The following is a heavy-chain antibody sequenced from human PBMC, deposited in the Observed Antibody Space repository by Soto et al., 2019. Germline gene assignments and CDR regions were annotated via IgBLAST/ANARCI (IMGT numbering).Heavy chain of an antibody. V-gene: IGHV4-39*01. J-gene: IGHJ4*02. Sequence: SETLSLTCTVSGGSISSDSYYWGWIRQSPEKGLEWIASISYSGSTYYNPTLKSRLIISVDTSKNQFSLKLSSVTAADTAVYSCARKDSSGYYYDYWGQGTLVTVSS. D-gene: IGHD3-22*01. CDR1: GGSISSDSYY. CDR3: ARKDSSGYYYDY. CDR2: ISYSGST.